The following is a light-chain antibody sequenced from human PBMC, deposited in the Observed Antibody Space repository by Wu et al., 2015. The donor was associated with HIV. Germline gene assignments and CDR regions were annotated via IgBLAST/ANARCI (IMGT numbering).Light chain of an antibody. V-gene: IGKV3-15*01. Sequence: EVVMTQSPAILSVSPGEGATLSCRASQTVSSSLAWYHQRPGQAPRLLIYLTSTRASSIADRFSGSGSGTEFTLTISSLRSEDFAVYYCQQYNNWPITFGGGTKVEIK. CDR1: QTVSSS. CDR2: LTS. CDR3: QQYNNWPIT. J-gene: IGKJ4*01.